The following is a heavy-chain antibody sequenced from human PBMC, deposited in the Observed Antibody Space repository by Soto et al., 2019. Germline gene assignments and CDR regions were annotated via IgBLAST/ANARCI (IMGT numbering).Heavy chain of an antibody. Sequence: QLLQSGGGLVQPGGSLTLSCAASGFTFGTTDMSWVRQAPGEGLEWVSTIDGSGGITYYADSVKGRFTISRDHSRNTVYLQMNSLRGHDTALYYCVKNSGWFNTWCQGALVTVSS. D-gene: IGHD3-10*01. J-gene: IGHJ5*02. CDR1: GFTFGTTD. V-gene: IGHV3-23*01. CDR2: IDGSGGIT. CDR3: VKNSGWFNT.